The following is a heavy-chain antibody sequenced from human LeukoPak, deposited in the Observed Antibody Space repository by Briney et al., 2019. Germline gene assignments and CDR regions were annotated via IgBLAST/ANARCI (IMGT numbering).Heavy chain of an antibody. CDR1: GFTFSSYG. V-gene: IGHV3-21*01. Sequence: PGGSLRLSCAASGFTFSSYGMNWVRQAPGKGLEWVSSISSSSSYIYYEDLVKGRFTISRDNAKNSLYLQMNSLRAEDTAVYYCARVLSAAGFDFDYWGQGTLVTVSS. J-gene: IGHJ4*02. CDR2: ISSSSSYI. CDR3: ARVLSAAGFDFDY. D-gene: IGHD3-10*01.